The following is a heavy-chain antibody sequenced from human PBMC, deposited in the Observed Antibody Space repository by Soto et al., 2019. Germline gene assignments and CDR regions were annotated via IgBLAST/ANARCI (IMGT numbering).Heavy chain of an antibody. CDR1: GGSISNYY. J-gene: IGHJ2*01. D-gene: IGHD7-27*01. V-gene: IGHV4-59*01. CDR3: ATKGLGNWYFDL. CDR2: IYHTGTT. Sequence: SETLSLTCTVSGGSISNYYWNWVRQPPGKGLEWIGYIYHTGTTDYNPALKSRVTISVDTSENQFSLKLSSVTAADTAVYYCATKGLGNWYFDLWGRGTLVTVSS.